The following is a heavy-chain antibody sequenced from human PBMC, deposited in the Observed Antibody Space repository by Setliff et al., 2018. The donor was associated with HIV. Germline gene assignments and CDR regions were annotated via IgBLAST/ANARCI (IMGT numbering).Heavy chain of an antibody. D-gene: IGHD5-18*01. CDR3: AKDAGSYSYVHEYFQH. V-gene: IGHV3-30*02. CDR2: IRYDGNNK. Sequence: PGGSLRLSCAASGFTFSSYGMHWVRQAPGKGLEWVAFIRYDGNNKYYADSVKGRFTISRDNSKNTLYLQMNSLRAEDTAVYYCAKDAGSYSYVHEYFQHWGQGTLVTVSS. CDR1: GFTFSSYG. J-gene: IGHJ1*01.